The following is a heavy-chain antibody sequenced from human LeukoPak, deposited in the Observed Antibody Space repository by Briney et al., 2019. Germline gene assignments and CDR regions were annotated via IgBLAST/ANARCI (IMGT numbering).Heavy chain of an antibody. D-gene: IGHD3-22*01. CDR1: GVSISSSLYY. CDR2: IYYRGDT. CDR3: ARYYYDSSGYSHGMDV. V-gene: IGHV4-39*01. Sequence: SETLSLTCAVSGVSISSSLYYWAWIRQPPGQGLEWIGSIYYRGDTYYNPSFTSRVTISVDTSKNQFSLKLRSMTAADTAVYYCARYYYDSSGYSHGMDVWGQGTTVTVSS. J-gene: IGHJ6*02.